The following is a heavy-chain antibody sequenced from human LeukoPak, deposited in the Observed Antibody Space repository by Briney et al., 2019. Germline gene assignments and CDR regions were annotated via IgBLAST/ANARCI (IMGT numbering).Heavy chain of an antibody. CDR1: GGSISSSNW. CDR3: GTYYESSGYRLDY. Sequence: PSETLSLTCAVSGGSISSSNWWSWVRQPPGQGLEWIGEIIHSGSTNYNPSLKSRVTMSIDNSKNQFSLELISVTATDTAVYYCGTYYESSGYRLDYWGQGTLVTVSS. CDR2: IIHSGST. J-gene: IGHJ4*02. V-gene: IGHV4-4*02. D-gene: IGHD3-22*01.